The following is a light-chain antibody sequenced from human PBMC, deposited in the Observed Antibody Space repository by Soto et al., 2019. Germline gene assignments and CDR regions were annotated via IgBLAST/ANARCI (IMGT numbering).Light chain of an antibody. CDR2: DAS. CDR3: QHYDSARWT. V-gene: IGKV3-20*01. CDR1: QSISSTY. J-gene: IGKJ1*01. Sequence: EIVLTQSPGTLSLSPGERSTLSCMSSQSISSTYLTWYHQRPGQAPRLLIYDASRRATGIPDRFSGSGSGTDFSLTISRLEPEDFAVYYCQHYDSARWTFGLGTKVDIK.